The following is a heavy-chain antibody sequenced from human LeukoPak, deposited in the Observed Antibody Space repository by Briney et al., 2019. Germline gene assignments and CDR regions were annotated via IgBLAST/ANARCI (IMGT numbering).Heavy chain of an antibody. CDR1: GYSFTGYY. CDR3: ARGRGSGTIDY. J-gene: IGHJ4*02. CDR2: INPNSGGT. D-gene: IGHD3-10*01. Sequence: AASVKVSCKASGYSFTGYYMHWVRQAPGQGLEWMGWINPNSGGTNYAQKFQGRVTMTRNTSISTAYMELSSLRSEDTAVYYCARGRGSGTIDYWGQGTLVTVSS. V-gene: IGHV1-2*02.